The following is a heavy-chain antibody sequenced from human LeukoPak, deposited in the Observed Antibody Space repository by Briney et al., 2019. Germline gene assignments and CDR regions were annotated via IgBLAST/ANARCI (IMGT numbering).Heavy chain of an antibody. J-gene: IGHJ4*02. D-gene: IGHD4-17*01. CDR3: AKGRKRTTVTTFDY. V-gene: IGHV3-23*01. CDR2: ISGSGGST. CDR1: GFTFSSYA. Sequence: GGSLRLSCADSGFTFSSYAMSWVRQAPGKGLEWVSAISGSGGSTYYADSVKGRFTISRDNSKNTLYLQMNSLRAEDTAVYYCAKGRKRTTVTTFDYWGQGTLVTVSS.